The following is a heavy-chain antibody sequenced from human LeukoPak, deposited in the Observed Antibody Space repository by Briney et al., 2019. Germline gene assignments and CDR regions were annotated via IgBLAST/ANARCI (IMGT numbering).Heavy chain of an antibody. Sequence: PGGSLRLSCAASGFTFSSYAMHWVRQAPGKGLEWVAVISYDGSNKYYADSVKGRFTISRDNSKNTLYLQMSSLRSEDTAVHYCASSRSKLWSDYYFDYWGQGTLVTVSS. CDR1: GFTFSSYA. V-gene: IGHV3-30*04. CDR3: ASSRSKLWSDYYFDY. CDR2: ISYDGSNK. J-gene: IGHJ4*02. D-gene: IGHD3-10*02.